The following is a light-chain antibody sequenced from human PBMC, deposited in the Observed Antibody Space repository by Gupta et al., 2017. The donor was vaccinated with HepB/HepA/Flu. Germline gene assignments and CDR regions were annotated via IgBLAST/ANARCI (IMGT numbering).Light chain of an antibody. CDR1: SSHIGSNY. CDR2: RNN. CDR3: AAWDDSLSGPGINWV. J-gene: IGLJ3*02. Sequence: QSVLTQPPSASGTPGQRVTISCSGSSSHIGSNYVYWYQQLPGTAPKLLIYRNNQRPSGVPDRFSGSKSGTSASLAISGLRSEDEADYYCAAWDDSLSGPGINWVFGGGTKLTVL. V-gene: IGLV1-47*01.